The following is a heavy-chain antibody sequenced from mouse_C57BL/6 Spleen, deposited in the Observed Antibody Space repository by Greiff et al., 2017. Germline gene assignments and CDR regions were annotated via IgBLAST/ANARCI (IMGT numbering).Heavy chain of an antibody. CDR2: IHPNSGST. CDR3: GRSTVVATEY. CDR1: GYTFTSYW. J-gene: IGHJ2*01. Sequence: QVQLQQPGAELVKPGASVTLSCKASGYTFTSYWMHWVKQRPGQGLEWIGMIHPNSGSTNYNEKFKSKATLTVDKSSSTAYMQLSSLTSDDSAVYYCGRSTVVATEYWGQGTTLTVSS. V-gene: IGHV1-64*01. D-gene: IGHD1-1*01.